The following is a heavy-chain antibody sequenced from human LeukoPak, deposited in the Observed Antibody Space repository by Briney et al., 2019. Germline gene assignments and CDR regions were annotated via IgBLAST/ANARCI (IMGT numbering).Heavy chain of an antibody. CDR1: SGSISSNSNY. CDR2: ISYGGST. Sequence: SETLSLTCTVSSGSISSNSNYWAWNRQPPGRGLEWIGSISYGGSTYYSPSLESRVTISVDTSKNQFSLNLSSVTAADTAVYYCARQALWFFDHWGQGTLVTVSS. CDR3: ARQALWFFDH. D-gene: IGHD2-21*01. J-gene: IGHJ4*02. V-gene: IGHV4-39*01.